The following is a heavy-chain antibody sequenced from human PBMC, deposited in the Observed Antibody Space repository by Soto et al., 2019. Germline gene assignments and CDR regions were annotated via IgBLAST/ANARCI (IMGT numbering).Heavy chain of an antibody. CDR1: GYSFTTYW. J-gene: IGHJ5*02. CDR3: AREKSDLELFNWLDP. Sequence: PGESLKISCEASGYSFTTYWISWVRQMPGKGLEWMGAIDPRDSYTKYSPSFQGHVTISVDKSISTAYLQWNSLEASDTAIYYCAREKSDLELFNWLDPWGQGTLVTVS. CDR2: IDPRDSYT. V-gene: IGHV5-10-1*01. D-gene: IGHD1-7*01.